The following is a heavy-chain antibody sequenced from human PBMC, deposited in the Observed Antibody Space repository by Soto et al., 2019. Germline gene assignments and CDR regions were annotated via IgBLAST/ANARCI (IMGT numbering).Heavy chain of an antibody. CDR3: AKDLPSIAAQPGNWFDP. CDR2: ISGSGGST. J-gene: IGHJ5*02. D-gene: IGHD6-6*01. Sequence: GGSLRLSCAASGFTFSSYAMSWVRQAPGKGLEWVSAISGSGGSTYYADSVKGRFTISRDNSKNTLYLQMNSLRAEDTAVYYCAKDLPSIAAQPGNWFDPWGQGTLVTVSS. V-gene: IGHV3-23*01. CDR1: GFTFSSYA.